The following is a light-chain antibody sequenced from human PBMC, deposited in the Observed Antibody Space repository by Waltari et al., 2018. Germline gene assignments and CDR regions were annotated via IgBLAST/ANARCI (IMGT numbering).Light chain of an antibody. V-gene: IGKV1-33*01. CDR3: QQYHSLPT. CDR1: QDITNS. Sequence: DIQMTQSPSSLSASVGDRVTITCQASQDITNSLVWYQQKPGKAPKLLLFEASSLETGVPSRFRGSGSGTDFTFTISRLQPEDVATYYGQQYHSLPTFGQGTRLEIK. J-gene: IGKJ5*01. CDR2: EAS.